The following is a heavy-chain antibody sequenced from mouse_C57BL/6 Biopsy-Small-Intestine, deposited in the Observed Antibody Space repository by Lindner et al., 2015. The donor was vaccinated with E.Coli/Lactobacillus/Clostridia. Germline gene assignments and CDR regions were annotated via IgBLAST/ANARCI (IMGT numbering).Heavy chain of an antibody. Sequence: VQLQESGAELARPGASVKLSCKASGYTFTSYGISWVKRRTGQGLEWIGEIYPRSGNTYYNEKFKGKATLTADKSSSTAYMELRSLTSEDSAVYFCARGGLTGPSYWYFDVWGTGTTVTVSS. J-gene: IGHJ1*03. CDR2: IYPRSGNT. CDR1: GYTFTSYG. D-gene: IGHD4-1*01. CDR3: ARGGLTGPSYWYFDV. V-gene: IGHV1-81*01.